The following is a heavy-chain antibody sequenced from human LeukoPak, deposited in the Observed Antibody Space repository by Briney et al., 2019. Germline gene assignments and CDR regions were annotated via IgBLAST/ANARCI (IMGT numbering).Heavy chain of an antibody. CDR1: GFTFSRYN. V-gene: IGHV3-21*01. Sequence: GGSLRLSCAASGFTFSRYNMDWVRQAPGKGLEWVTFISSSGNYIYYADSVKGRFTISRDNAKNSLYLQMDSLRAEDTAVYYCARDVRTVTTSDFDYWGQGTLVTVSS. CDR2: ISSSGNYI. D-gene: IGHD4-17*01. CDR3: ARDVRTVTTSDFDY. J-gene: IGHJ4*02.